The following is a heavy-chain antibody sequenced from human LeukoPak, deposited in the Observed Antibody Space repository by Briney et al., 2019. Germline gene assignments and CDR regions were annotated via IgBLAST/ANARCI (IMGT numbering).Heavy chain of an antibody. CDR1: GGPISSYY. D-gene: IGHD6-13*01. CDR3: AREVNSTTWRPLDY. V-gene: IGHV4-4*07. J-gene: IGHJ4*02. Sequence: TSETLSLTCTVSGGPISSYYWSWIRQPAGKGLEWIGRIYTSGSTNYNPSLKSRVTMLVDTSKNQFSLKLSSVTAADTAVYYCAREVNSTTWRPLDYWGQGTLVTVSS. CDR2: IYTSGST.